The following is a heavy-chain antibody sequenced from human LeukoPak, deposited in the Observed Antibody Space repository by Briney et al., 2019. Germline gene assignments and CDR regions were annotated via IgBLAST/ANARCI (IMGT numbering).Heavy chain of an antibody. D-gene: IGHD2-15*01. J-gene: IGHJ4*02. V-gene: IGHV1-8*01. Sequence: ASVKVSCKASGYTFTSYGINWVRQATGQGLEWMGWMNPNSGNTGYAQKFQGRVTMTGNTSISTAYMELSSLRPEDTAVYYCARDCSGGSCYGYWGQGTLVTVSS. CDR3: ARDCSGGSCYGY. CDR2: MNPNSGNT. CDR1: GYTFTSYG.